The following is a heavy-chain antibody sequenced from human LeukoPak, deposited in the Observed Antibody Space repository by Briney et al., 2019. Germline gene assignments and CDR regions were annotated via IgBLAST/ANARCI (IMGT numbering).Heavy chain of an antibody. CDR1: GFTFDNYG. D-gene: IGHD6-13*01. CDR3: AKAAKSIAAAFDY. V-gene: IGHV3-23*01. Sequence: GGTLRLSCAASGFTFDNYGLSWLRQAPGKGLEWVSTITASGGSTYYAVSVKGRFTISRDNSRNTLSLQMNSLRAEDTAVYYCAKAAKSIAAAFDYWGQGALLTVSS. J-gene: IGHJ4*02. CDR2: ITASGGST.